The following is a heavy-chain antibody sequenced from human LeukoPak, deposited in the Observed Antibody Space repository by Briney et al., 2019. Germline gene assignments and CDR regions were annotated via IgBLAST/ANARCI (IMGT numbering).Heavy chain of an antibody. J-gene: IGHJ4*02. CDR1: GGSISSYH. CDR3: AINSWNNYYYFDY. CDR2: IYTSGGT. V-gene: IGHV4-4*07. D-gene: IGHD3-3*01. Sequence: KASETLSLTCTVSGGSISSYHWTWIRQPAGEGLEWIGRIYTSGGTNYNPSLKSRVTMSVDTSKNQFSLKLSSVTAADTAVYYCAINSWNNYYYFDYWGQGTLVTVSS.